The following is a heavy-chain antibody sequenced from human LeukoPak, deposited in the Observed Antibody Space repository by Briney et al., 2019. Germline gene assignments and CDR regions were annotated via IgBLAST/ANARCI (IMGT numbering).Heavy chain of an antibody. Sequence: ASVTVSCKASGYTFTSYYMHWVRQAPGQGLEWMGIINPSGGSASYAQKFQGRVTMTRDTSTSTVYMELSSLRSEDTAVYYCASGSTGTRYYFDYWGQGTLVTVSS. D-gene: IGHD1-1*01. J-gene: IGHJ4*02. CDR2: INPSGGSA. CDR3: ASGSTGTRYYFDY. CDR1: GYTFTSYY. V-gene: IGHV1-46*01.